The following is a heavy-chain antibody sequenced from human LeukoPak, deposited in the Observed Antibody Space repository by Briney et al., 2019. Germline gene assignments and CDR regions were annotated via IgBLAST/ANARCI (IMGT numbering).Heavy chain of an antibody. V-gene: IGHV3-9*01. CDR3: AKDTNGFDY. CDR2: ISWNSGSI. J-gene: IGHJ4*02. CDR1: GFTFSSYS. Sequence: GGSLRLPCAASGFTFSSYSMNWVRQAPGKGLEWVSGISWNSGSIGYADSVKGRFTISRDNAKNSLYLQMNSLRAEDTALYYCAKDTNGFDYWGQGTLVTVSS.